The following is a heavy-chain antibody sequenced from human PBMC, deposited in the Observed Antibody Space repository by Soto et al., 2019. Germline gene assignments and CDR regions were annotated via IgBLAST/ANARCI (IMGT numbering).Heavy chain of an antibody. J-gene: IGHJ3*02. CDR1: GGSISSYY. CDR2: IYYSGST. Sequence: SETLSLTCTVSGGSISSYYWSWIRQPPGKGLEWIRYIYYSGSTNYNPSLKSRVTISVDTSKNQFSLKLSSVTAADTAVYYCARTGILHKWRQKENGDYVVWAFDIWGQGAMVTVSS. CDR3: ARTGILHKWRQKENGDYVVWAFDI. V-gene: IGHV4-59*01. D-gene: IGHD4-17*01.